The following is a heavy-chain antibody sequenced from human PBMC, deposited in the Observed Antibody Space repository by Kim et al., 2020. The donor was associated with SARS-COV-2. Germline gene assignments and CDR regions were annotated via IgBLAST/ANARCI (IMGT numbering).Heavy chain of an antibody. D-gene: IGHD2-2*01. CDR3: ARYPLLPAARGWFDP. V-gene: IGHV4-59*01. J-gene: IGHJ5*02. Sequence: PSPKSRVTISVDTSKNQFSLKLSSVTAADTAVYYCARYPLLPAARGWFDPWGQGTLVTVSS.